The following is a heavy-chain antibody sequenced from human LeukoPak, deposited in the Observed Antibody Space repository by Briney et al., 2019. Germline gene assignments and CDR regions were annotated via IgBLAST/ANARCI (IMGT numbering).Heavy chain of an antibody. Sequence: PSETLSLTCAVYGGSISSYYWSWIRQPPGKGLEWIGYIYYSGSTNYNPSLKSRVTISVDTSKNQFSLKLSSVTAADTAVYYCARLGYCSGGSCYSDQGFDYWGQGTLVTVSS. CDR1: GGSISSYY. CDR3: ARLGYCSGGSCYSDQGFDY. J-gene: IGHJ4*02. V-gene: IGHV4-59*08. D-gene: IGHD2-15*01. CDR2: IYYSGST.